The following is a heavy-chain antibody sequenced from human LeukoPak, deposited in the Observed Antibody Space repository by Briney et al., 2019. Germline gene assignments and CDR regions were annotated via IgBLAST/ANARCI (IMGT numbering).Heavy chain of an antibody. J-gene: IGHJ4*02. Sequence: GGSLRLSCAASGFTFSSYAMHWVRQAPGKGLEWVAVISYDGSNKYYADSVKGRFTISRDNSKNTLYLQMNSLRAEDTAAYYCARDWQRELLRGGPLDYWGQGTLVTVSS. V-gene: IGHV3-30*04. CDR2: ISYDGSNK. D-gene: IGHD1-26*01. CDR1: GFTFSSYA. CDR3: ARDWQRELLRGGPLDY.